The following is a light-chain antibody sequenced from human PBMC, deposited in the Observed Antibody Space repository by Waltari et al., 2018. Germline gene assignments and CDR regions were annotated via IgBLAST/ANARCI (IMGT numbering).Light chain of an antibody. J-gene: IGKJ4*01. CDR2: GAS. CDR3: QQYGSSNT. V-gene: IGKV3-20*01. CDR1: QSVSNNY. Sequence: IVLPQPPGTLSLSPGDRPTLSCRASQSVSNNYLAWYQQIPGQAPSLLIYGASNRATGIPDRFSGSGSGTDFTLTINRLEPEDFAVYYCQQYGSSNTFGGGTKVEIK.